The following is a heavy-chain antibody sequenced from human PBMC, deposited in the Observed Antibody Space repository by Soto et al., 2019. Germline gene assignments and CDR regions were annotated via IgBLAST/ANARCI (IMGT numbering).Heavy chain of an antibody. D-gene: IGHD2-15*01. Sequence: PGGSLRLSCAASGFTFSSYAMSWVRQAPGKGLEWVSAISGSGGSTYYADFVKGRFTISRDNSKNTLYLQMNSPRAEDTAVYYCESVVEDYYYGMDVWGQGTTVTVSS. CDR3: ESVVEDYYYGMDV. J-gene: IGHJ6*02. V-gene: IGHV3-23*01. CDR2: ISGSGGST. CDR1: GFTFSSYA.